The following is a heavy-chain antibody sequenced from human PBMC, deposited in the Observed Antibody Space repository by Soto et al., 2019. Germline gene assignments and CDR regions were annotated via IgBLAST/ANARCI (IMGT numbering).Heavy chain of an antibody. CDR1: GGSFSGYY. V-gene: IGHV4-34*01. D-gene: IGHD4-17*01. Sequence: QVQLQQWGAGLLKPSETLSLTCAVYGGSFSGYYWSGIRQTPGKGLEWIGEINHSGSTNYNPSLKSRVTISVHTSKNQFSLKLSSVTAAATSVYYCAGNDGDYIIRWFDPWGQGTLVTVCS. CDR2: INHSGST. J-gene: IGHJ5*02. CDR3: AGNDGDYIIRWFDP.